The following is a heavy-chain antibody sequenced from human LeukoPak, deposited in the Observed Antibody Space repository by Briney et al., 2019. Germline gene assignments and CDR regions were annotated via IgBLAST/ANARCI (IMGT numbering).Heavy chain of an antibody. CDR1: GFTFSDYS. V-gene: IGHV3-48*01. J-gene: IGHJ4*02. Sequence: GSLRLSCAASGFTFSDYSMNWVRQAPGKGLEWITYIGIDSGNTNYADSVKGRFTISGDKAKNSLYLQMNSLRVEDTAVYYCARDYKYAFDNWGQGTLVTVSS. D-gene: IGHD5-24*01. CDR2: IGIDSGNT. CDR3: ARDYKYAFDN.